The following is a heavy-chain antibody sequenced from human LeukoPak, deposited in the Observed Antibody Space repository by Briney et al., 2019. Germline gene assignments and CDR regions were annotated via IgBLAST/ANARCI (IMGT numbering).Heavy chain of an antibody. Sequence: VASVKVSCKASGGTFSSYAISWVRQAPGQGLEWMGGIIPIFGTANYAQKFQGRVTITADESTSTAYMELSSLRSEDTAVYYCARGGIVVVPAAPYSSAWWSYFDYWGQGTLVTVSS. J-gene: IGHJ4*02. CDR1: GGTFSSYA. V-gene: IGHV1-69*13. D-gene: IGHD2-2*01. CDR3: ARGGIVVVPAAPYSSAWWSYFDY. CDR2: IIPIFGTA.